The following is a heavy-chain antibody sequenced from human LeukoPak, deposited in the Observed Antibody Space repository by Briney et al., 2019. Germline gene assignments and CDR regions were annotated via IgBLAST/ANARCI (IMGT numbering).Heavy chain of an antibody. Sequence: PSETLSLTCTVSSGSISTSNYYWSWIRQPPGKGLEWIGEINHSGSTNYNPSLKSRVTISVDTSKNQFSLKLSSVTAADTAVYYCARGQFLTHWGQGTLVTVSS. D-gene: IGHD4-23*01. CDR3: ARGQFLTH. CDR2: INHSGST. J-gene: IGHJ4*02. V-gene: IGHV4-39*07. CDR1: SGSISTSNYY.